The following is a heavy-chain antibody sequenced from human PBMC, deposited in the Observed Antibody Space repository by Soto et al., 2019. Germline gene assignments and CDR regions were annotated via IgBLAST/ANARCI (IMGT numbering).Heavy chain of an antibody. CDR2: ITPFNGNT. D-gene: IGHD3-22*01. CDR3: ARSPTRGYDSSGHDAFDI. CDR1: GYTFTYRY. J-gene: IGHJ3*02. Sequence: SVKVSCKASGYTFTYRYLHWVRQAPGQALEWMGWITPFNGNTNYAQKFQDRVTITRDRSMSTAYMELSSLRSEDTTMYYCARSPTRGYDSSGHDAFDIWGQGTMVTVSS. V-gene: IGHV1-45*02.